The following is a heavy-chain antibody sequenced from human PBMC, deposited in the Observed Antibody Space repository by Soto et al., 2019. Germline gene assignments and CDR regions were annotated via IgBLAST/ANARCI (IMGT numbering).Heavy chain of an antibody. J-gene: IGHJ1*01. V-gene: IGHV3-23*01. D-gene: IGHD3-9*01. CDR2: ISGTGRVT. Sequence: GGSLRLSCAASEFTFSSYAMSWVRQAPGKGLEWVSGISGTGRVTNYAESVKGRFTISRDNPRSTLFLQMNSLRPEDTAVYYWAKDVHYDIVTGIEYFHHWGQGTLVTVSS. CDR1: EFTFSSYA. CDR3: AKDVHYDIVTGIEYFHH.